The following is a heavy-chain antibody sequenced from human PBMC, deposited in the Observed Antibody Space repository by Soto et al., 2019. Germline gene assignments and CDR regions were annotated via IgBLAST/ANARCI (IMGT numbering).Heavy chain of an antibody. CDR2: ISAYNGNT. V-gene: IGHV1-18*01. D-gene: IGHD5-18*01. CDR3: ARAVGYSYGFDY. CDR1: GYTFASYG. Sequence: QVQLVQSGAEVRRPGASVKVSCKASGYTFASYGISWGRQAHGQGLEGMGCISAYNGNTNYAHKLEGRVTMTTETSTTTASVQLRSLTSDDTAVYYCARAVGYSYGFDYWGQGTLVTVSS. J-gene: IGHJ4*02.